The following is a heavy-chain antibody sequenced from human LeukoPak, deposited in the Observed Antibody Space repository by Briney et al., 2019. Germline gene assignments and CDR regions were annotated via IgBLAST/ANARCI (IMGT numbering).Heavy chain of an antibody. J-gene: IGHJ5*02. D-gene: IGHD3-10*01. CDR1: GGTFSNYD. Sequence: ASVKLCCNASGGTFSNYDINWGRQAHGQGLEWMGWTNPNSGNTGYAQKYQGRVTMTRTTSISTDSMELRSLRSRDTAMYNYSTVRTRDYYGSGSYYNFRFDPWGQGTLVTVSS. CDR2: TNPNSGNT. V-gene: IGHV1-8*02. CDR3: STVRTRDYYGSGSYYNFRFDP.